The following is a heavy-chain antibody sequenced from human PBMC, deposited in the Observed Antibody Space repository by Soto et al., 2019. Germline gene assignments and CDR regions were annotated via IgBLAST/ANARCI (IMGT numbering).Heavy chain of an antibody. D-gene: IGHD4-17*01. CDR2: MNPNSGNT. CDR1: GYTFTSYD. CDR3: ARAGADYGDYVRYYYYMDV. J-gene: IGHJ6*03. Sequence: QVQLVQSGAEVKKPGASVKVSCKASGYTFTSYDINWVRQATGQGLEWMGWMNPNSGNTGYAQKCQGRVTMTRNTSISTAYMELSSLRSEDTAVYYCARAGADYGDYVRYYYYMDVWGKGTTVTVSS. V-gene: IGHV1-8*01.